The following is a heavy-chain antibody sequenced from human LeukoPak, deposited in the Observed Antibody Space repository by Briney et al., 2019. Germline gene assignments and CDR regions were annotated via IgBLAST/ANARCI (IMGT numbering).Heavy chain of an antibody. CDR3: ARAPTTVTPEIDS. Sequence: PSETLSLTCTVSGGSISSYYWSWIRQPPGKGLEWIGYIYYSGSTNYNPSLKSRVTISVDRSKNQFSLKLRSVTAADTAVYYCARAPTTVTPEIDSWGQGTLVTVSS. V-gene: IGHV4-59*01. CDR2: IYYSGST. J-gene: IGHJ4*02. D-gene: IGHD4-17*01. CDR1: GGSISSYY.